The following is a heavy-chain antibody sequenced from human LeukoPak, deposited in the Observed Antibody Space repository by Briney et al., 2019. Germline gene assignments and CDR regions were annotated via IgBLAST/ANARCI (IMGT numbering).Heavy chain of an antibody. CDR1: GYTFTSYG. V-gene: IGHV1-18*01. D-gene: IGHD6-19*01. Sequence: ASVKVSCKASGYTFTSYGISWVRQAPGQGLEWMGWISAYNGNTNYAQKLQGRVTMTIDTSTSTAYMELRSLRSDDTAVYYCASPSSGWYSFDYWGQGTLVTVSS. CDR2: ISAYNGNT. J-gene: IGHJ4*02. CDR3: ASPSSGWYSFDY.